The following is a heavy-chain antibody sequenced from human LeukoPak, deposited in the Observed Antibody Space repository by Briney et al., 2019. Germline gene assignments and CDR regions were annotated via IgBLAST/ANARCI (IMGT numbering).Heavy chain of an antibody. J-gene: IGHJ4*02. CDR2: ISYSGST. CDR3: ARHASSGWYDY. Sequence: SETLSLTCTVSGGSISSYFWSWIRQPPGKGLEGIGYISYSGSTNYNPSLKSRVTISVDTSENQFSLQLSSVTAADTAVYYCARHASSGWYDYWGQGTLVTVSS. D-gene: IGHD6-19*01. V-gene: IGHV4-59*08. CDR1: GGSISSYF.